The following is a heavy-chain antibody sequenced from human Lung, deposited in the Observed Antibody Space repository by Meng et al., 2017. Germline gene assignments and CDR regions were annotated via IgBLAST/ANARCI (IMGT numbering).Heavy chain of an antibody. D-gene: IGHD6-25*01. Sequence: QGHLVQSGAEGKRPGASVKVPCKPSGYNFPDYDIHWVRRAPGQGLEWMGRINPKSGDTHYAQKFQARVTMTGDTSISTAYMELSGLRSDDTAMYYCARDEDISAAGKLFGDYWGQGTLVTVSS. V-gene: IGHV1-2*06. CDR3: ARDEDISAAGKLFGDY. J-gene: IGHJ4*02. CDR2: INPKSGDT. CDR1: GYNFPDYD.